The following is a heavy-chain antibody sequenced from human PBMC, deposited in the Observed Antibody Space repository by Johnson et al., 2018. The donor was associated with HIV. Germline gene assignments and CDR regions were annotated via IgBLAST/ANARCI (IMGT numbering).Heavy chain of an antibody. V-gene: IGHV3-23*04. CDR1: GFTFSSYA. CDR3: AREADCSGGSCYDAFDI. Sequence: VQLVESGGGLVKPGGSLRLSCAASGFTFSSYAMSWVRQAPGKGLEWVSAISGSGGSTYYADSVKGRFSLSRDNSKNTLYLQMNSLRAEDTAVYYCAREADCSGGSCYDAFDIWGQGTMVTVSS. J-gene: IGHJ3*02. D-gene: IGHD2-15*01. CDR2: ISGSGGST.